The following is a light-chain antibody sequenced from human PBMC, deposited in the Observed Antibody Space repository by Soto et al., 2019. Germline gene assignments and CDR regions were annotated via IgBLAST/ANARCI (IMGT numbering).Light chain of an antibody. Sequence: EIVLTQSPGTRSLSPGERATLSCRTSQTLSSSFLAWYQQTPGQAPRLLIYDTSTRAIDIPDRFSGSGSGTDFTLTISRLEPEDFAVYYCQQYGYLGTFGQGTKVDIK. CDR2: DTS. J-gene: IGKJ1*01. CDR1: QTLSSSF. CDR3: QQYGYLGT. V-gene: IGKV3-20*01.